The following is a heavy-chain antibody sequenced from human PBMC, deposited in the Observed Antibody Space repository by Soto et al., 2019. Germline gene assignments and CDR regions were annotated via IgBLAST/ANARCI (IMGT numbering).Heavy chain of an antibody. CDR3: VAAVNTVTTVNFDY. Sequence: ASVKVSCKASGYTFTGYYMHWVRQAPGQGLEWMGWINPNSGGTNYAQKFQGWVTMTRDTSTSTAYMELSSLRSEDTAVYYCVAAVNTVTTVNFDYWGQGTPVTVSS. CDR1: GYTFTGYY. D-gene: IGHD4-17*01. V-gene: IGHV1-2*04. J-gene: IGHJ4*02. CDR2: INPNSGGT.